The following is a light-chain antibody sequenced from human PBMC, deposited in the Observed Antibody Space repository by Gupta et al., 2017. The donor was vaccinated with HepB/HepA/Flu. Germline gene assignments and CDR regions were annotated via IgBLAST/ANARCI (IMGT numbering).Light chain of an antibody. V-gene: IGKV1-9*01. Sequence: QKPGQAPRLLIYAASTLQPGVPSRFSGSGSGTEFTLAISSLQPGDFATYYCQQLNTYPLTFGGGTKVDIK. CDR2: AAS. CDR3: QQLNTYPLT. J-gene: IGKJ4*01.